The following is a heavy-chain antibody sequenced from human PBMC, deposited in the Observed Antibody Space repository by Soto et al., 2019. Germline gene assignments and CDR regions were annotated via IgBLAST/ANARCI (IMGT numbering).Heavy chain of an antibody. J-gene: IGHJ4*02. D-gene: IGHD3-3*02. CDR3: AKGRVAGIRGYFDY. CDR2: ISYDGSNK. CDR1: GFTFSSYG. Sequence: GGSLRLSCAASGFTFSSYGMHWVRQAPGKGLEWVAVISYDGSNKYYADSVKGRFTISRDNSKNTLCLQMNSLRAEDTAVYYCAKGRVAGIRGYFDYWGQGTLVTVSS. V-gene: IGHV3-30*18.